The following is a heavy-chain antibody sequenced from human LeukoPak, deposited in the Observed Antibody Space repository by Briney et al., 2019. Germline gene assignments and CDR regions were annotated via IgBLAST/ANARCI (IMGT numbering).Heavy chain of an antibody. Sequence: GGSLRLSCAASGFTFTTYSMNWVRQAPGKGLEWVSSITTSSTSMYYADSVKGRFTISRDNAKNSLYLQMNSLRAEDTAVYYCARTYYDILTGYNPYFDYWGQGTLVTVSS. CDR1: GFTFTTYS. J-gene: IGHJ4*02. CDR3: ARTYYDILTGYNPYFDY. D-gene: IGHD3-9*01. CDR2: ITTSSTSM. V-gene: IGHV3-21*01.